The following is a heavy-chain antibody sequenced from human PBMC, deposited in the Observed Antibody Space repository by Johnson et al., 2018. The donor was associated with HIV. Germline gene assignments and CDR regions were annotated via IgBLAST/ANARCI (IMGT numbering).Heavy chain of an antibody. CDR1: RFTFSSSD. CDR2: VGTAGDT. J-gene: IGHJ3*01. Sequence: VQLVESGGGLIQPGGSLRLSCAASRFTFSSSDMHWVRQATGKGLEWVAAVGTAGDTFYPGSVKGRFTISRDNSKNTLFLQMNSLKTEDTAVYYCARRTYCTGDSCSSGLGTFDLWGQGTMVTVSS. CDR3: ARRTYCTGDSCSSGLGTFDL. D-gene: IGHD2-15*01. V-gene: IGHV3-13*01.